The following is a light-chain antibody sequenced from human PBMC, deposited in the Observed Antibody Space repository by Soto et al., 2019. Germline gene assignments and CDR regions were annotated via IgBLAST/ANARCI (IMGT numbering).Light chain of an antibody. J-gene: IGKJ1*01. CDR3: QQSYSTLWT. V-gene: IGKV1-39*01. CDR2: AAS. CDR1: QSISNY. Sequence: DIQLTQSPSSLSASVGDRVTITCRTSQSISNYLNWYQQKPGKVPKLLIYAASSLQGGVPSRFSGSGSGTDFTLTISSLQPEDFATYYCQQSYSTLWTFVQGTKVDIK.